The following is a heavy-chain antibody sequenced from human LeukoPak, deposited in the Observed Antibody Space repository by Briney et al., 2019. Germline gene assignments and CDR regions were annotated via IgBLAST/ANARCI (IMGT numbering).Heavy chain of an antibody. D-gene: IGHD6-13*01. Sequence: HPGGSLRLSCAASGFTFDDYAMHWVRQAPGKGLEWVSGISWNSGDIGYADSVKGRFTISRDNSKNMLYLEMNSLRAEDTAVYYCAKGSSSWDLSWFDPWGQGTLVTVSS. CDR3: AKGSSSWDLSWFDP. CDR2: ISWNSGDI. J-gene: IGHJ5*02. V-gene: IGHV3-9*01. CDR1: GFTFDDYA.